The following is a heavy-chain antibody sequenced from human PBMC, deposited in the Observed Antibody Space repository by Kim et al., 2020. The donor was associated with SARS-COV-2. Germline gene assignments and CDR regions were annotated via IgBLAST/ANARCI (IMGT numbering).Heavy chain of an antibody. Sequence: GGSLRLSCAASGFTFSSYSMNWVRQAPGKGLEWVSSISSSSSYIYYADSVKGRFTISRDNAKNSLYLQMNSLRAEDTAVYYCARVYYGSGYDSIYDYVWGSYRQFCFDYWGQGTLVTVSS. CDR3: ARVYYGSGYDSIYDYVWGSYRQFCFDY. D-gene: IGHD3-16*02. V-gene: IGHV3-21*01. J-gene: IGHJ4*02. CDR2: ISSSSSYI. CDR1: GFTFSSYS.